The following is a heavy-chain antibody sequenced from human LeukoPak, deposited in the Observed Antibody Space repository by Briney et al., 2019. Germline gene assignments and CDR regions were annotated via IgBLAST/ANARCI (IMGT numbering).Heavy chain of an antibody. CDR3: ARDRGYYDSSGYLFPTNI. CDR1: GYTFTSYG. V-gene: IGHV1-2*02. CDR2: INPNSGGT. J-gene: IGHJ4*02. D-gene: IGHD3-22*01. Sequence: ASVKVSCEASGYTFTSYGISWVRQAPGQGLEWMGWINPNSGGTNYAQKFQGRVTMTRDTSISTAYMELSRLRSDDTAVYYCARDRGYYDSSGYLFPTNIWGQGTLVTVSS.